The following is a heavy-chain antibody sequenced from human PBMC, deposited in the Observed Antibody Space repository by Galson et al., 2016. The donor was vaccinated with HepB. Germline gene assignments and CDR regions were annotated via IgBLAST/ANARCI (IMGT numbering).Heavy chain of an antibody. CDR3: AKQWLGDLDY. CDR1: GFTFSNYA. Sequence: SLRLSCAASGFTFSNYAMTWVRQAPGKGLEWVSTIGGGVGTTYYADSVKGRFTISRDSSKSTRYLQMGSLRAEDTAVYYCAKQWLGDLDYWGQGTLVTVSS. CDR2: IGGGVGTT. D-gene: IGHD6-19*01. J-gene: IGHJ4*02. V-gene: IGHV3-23*01.